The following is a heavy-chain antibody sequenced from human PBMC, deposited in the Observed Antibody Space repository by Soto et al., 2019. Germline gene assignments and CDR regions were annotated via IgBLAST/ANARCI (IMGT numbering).Heavy chain of an antibody. CDR3: ARAGYGENYYYYMDV. CDR2: ISAYNGNT. J-gene: IGHJ6*03. Sequence: QVQLVQSGAEVKKPGASVKVSCKASGYTFTSYGITWVRQAPGQGLEWMGWISAYNGNTKYAQKLQARVTMTTDTSTSTAYMELRSLRSDDTAVYYCARAGYGENYYYYMDVWGKGTTVTVSS. V-gene: IGHV1-18*01. D-gene: IGHD4-17*01. CDR1: GYTFTSYG.